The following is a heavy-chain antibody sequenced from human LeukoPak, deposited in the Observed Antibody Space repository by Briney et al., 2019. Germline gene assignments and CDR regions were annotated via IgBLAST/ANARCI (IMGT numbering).Heavy chain of an antibody. Sequence: SETLSLTCTVSGGSISSGSYYWSWFRQPAEKGLEWIGRIYTSGSTNYNPSLKSRVTISVDTSKNQFSLKLSSVTAADTAVYYCARDLSSSSWNDYWGQGTLVTVSS. CDR2: IYTSGST. CDR3: ARDLSSSSWNDY. V-gene: IGHV4-61*02. J-gene: IGHJ4*02. D-gene: IGHD6-13*01. CDR1: GGSISSGSYY.